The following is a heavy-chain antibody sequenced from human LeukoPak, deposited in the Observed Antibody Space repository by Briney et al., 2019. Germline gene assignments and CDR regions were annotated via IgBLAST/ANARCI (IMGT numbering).Heavy chain of an antibody. CDR2: ISSSGSYI. CDR3: ARGATYSSSSPDY. V-gene: IGHV3-21*01. J-gene: IGHJ4*02. CDR1: GFTFSSYS. Sequence: PGGSLRLSCAASGFTFSSYSMNWVRQAPGKGLEWVPAISSSGSYIYYADSVEGRFTISRDNAKNSLYLQMNSLRAEDTAVYYCARGATYSSSSPDYWGQGTLVTVSS. D-gene: IGHD6-6*01.